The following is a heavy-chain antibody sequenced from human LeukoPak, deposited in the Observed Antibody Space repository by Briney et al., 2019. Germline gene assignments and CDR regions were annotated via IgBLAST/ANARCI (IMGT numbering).Heavy chain of an antibody. Sequence: SETLSLTCTVSGDSINIIAYHWGWVRQPPGKGLEWIGSIDYSGIISYKPSLRSRVIISADTSKNQVSLTLSSVTAADTAVYYCARDRQQLVRGDYFDYWGQGALVTVSS. CDR3: ARDRQQLVRGDYFDY. D-gene: IGHD6-13*01. CDR1: GDSINIIAYH. J-gene: IGHJ4*02. CDR2: IDYSGII. V-gene: IGHV4-39*07.